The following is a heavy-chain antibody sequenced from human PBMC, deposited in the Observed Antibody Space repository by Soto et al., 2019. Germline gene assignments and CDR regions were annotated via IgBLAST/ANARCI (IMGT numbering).Heavy chain of an antibody. V-gene: IGHV3-9*01. D-gene: IGHD3-3*01. J-gene: IGHJ5*02. CDR3: AKDSRSGYHNRYNWFDP. Sequence: EVQLVESGGGLVQPGRSLRLSCAASGFTFDDYAMHWVRQAPGKGLEWVSGISWNSGSIGYADSVKGRFTISRDNAKNSLYLQINSLRAEDTALYYCAKDSRSGYHNRYNWFDPWGQGTLVTVSS. CDR1: GFTFDDYA. CDR2: ISWNSGSI.